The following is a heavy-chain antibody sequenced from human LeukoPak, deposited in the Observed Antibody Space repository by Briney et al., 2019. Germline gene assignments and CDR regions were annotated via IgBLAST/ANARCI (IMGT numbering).Heavy chain of an antibody. Sequence: ASVKVSCKASGYTFTSYGISWVRQAPGQGLEWMGWISAYNGNTNYAQKLQGRVTMTTDTSTSTAYMELRSLRSDDTAVYYCVVVPAAIGGNWFDPWGQGTLVTVSP. CDR3: VVVPAAIGGNWFDP. CDR2: ISAYNGNT. CDR1: GYTFTSYG. J-gene: IGHJ5*02. V-gene: IGHV1-18*01. D-gene: IGHD2-2*02.